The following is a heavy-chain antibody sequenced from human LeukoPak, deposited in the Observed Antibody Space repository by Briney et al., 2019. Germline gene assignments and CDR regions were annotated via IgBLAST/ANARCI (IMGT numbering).Heavy chain of an antibody. V-gene: IGHV1-46*01. CDR2: INPSGGST. D-gene: IGHD2-15*01. CDR1: GYTFTSYY. Sequence: ASVKVSCKASGYTFTSYYMHWVRQAPGQGLEWMGIINPSGGSTSYAQKFQGRVTMTRDMSTSTVYMELSSLRSEDTAVYYCARSIVVGAFDIWGQGTMVTVPS. J-gene: IGHJ3*02. CDR3: ARSIVVGAFDI.